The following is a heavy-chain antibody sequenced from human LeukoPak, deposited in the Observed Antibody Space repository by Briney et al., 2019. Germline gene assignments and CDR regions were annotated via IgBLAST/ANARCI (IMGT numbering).Heavy chain of an antibody. V-gene: IGHV1-18*01. CDR2: ISAYNGNT. Sequence: ASVKVSCTASGYTFTSYGISWVRQAPGQGLEWMGWISAYNGNTNYAQKLQGRVTMTTDTSTSTAYMELRSLRSDDTAVYYCARVRTTYYDILTAYDLDYWGQGTLVTVSS. D-gene: IGHD3-9*01. CDR1: GYTFTSYG. CDR3: ARVRTTYYDILTAYDLDY. J-gene: IGHJ4*02.